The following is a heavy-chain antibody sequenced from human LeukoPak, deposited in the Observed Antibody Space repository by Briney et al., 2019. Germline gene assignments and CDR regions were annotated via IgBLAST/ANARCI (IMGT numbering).Heavy chain of an antibody. CDR1: GGSFSEYD. CDR3: ARARMDV. V-gene: IGHV4-34*01. Sequence: SSETLSLTCAVYGGSFSEYDWSWIRQPPGKGLEWIGDINHSGTTNYNPSLKSRVTISKETSKKQFSLKLSSVTAADTAVYYCARARMDVWGQGITVTVSS. CDR2: INHSGTT. J-gene: IGHJ6*02.